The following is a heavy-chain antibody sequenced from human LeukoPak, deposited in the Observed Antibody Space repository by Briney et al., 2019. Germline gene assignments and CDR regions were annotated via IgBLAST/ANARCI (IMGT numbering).Heavy chain of an antibody. CDR1: GGSISSYY. Sequence: SETLSRTCTVSGGSISSYYWSWIRQPPGKGLEWIGYIYYSGSTNYNPSLKSRVTISVDTSKNQFSLKLSSVTAADTAVYYCARDRSPPSVYGDYADAFDIWGQGTMVTVSS. CDR2: IYYSGST. D-gene: IGHD4-17*01. CDR3: ARDRSPPSVYGDYADAFDI. J-gene: IGHJ3*02. V-gene: IGHV4-59*01.